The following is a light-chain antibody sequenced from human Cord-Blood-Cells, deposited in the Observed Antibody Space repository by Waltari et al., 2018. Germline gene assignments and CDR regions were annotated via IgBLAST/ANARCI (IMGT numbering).Light chain of an antibody. CDR1: SIVVGVYNY. CDR3: CSYAGSYTFDV. Sequence: QSALTQPRSVSGSPGQSVTISCTGTSIVVGVYNYVSWYQQHPGKAPKLMIYDVSKRPSGVPDRFSGSKSGNTASLTISGLQAEDEADYYCCSYAGSYTFDVFGTGTKVTVL. J-gene: IGLJ1*01. CDR2: DVS. V-gene: IGLV2-11*01.